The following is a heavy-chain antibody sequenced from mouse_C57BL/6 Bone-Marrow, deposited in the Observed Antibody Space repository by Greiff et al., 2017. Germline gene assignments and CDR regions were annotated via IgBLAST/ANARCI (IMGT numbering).Heavy chain of an antibody. D-gene: IGHD1-2*01. CDR2: ISSGGDYI. Sequence: DVMLVESGEGLVKPGGSLKLSCAASGFTFSSYAMSWVRQTPEKRLEWVAYISSGGDYIYYADTVKGRFTISRDNARNTLYLQMSSLKSEDTAMXYCTITTAHYFDYWGQGTTLTVSS. V-gene: IGHV5-9-1*02. J-gene: IGHJ2*01. CDR3: TITTAHYFDY. CDR1: GFTFSSYA.